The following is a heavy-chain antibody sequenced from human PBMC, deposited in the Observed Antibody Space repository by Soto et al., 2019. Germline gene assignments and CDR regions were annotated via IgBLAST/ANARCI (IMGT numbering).Heavy chain of an antibody. V-gene: IGHV3-48*01. CDR1: GFTFSSYS. J-gene: IGHJ6*03. Sequence: GGSLRLSCAASGFTFSSYSMNWVRQAPGKGLEWVSYISSSSSTIYYADSVKGRFTISRDNAKNSLYLQMNSLRAEDTAVYYCARDHRKDIVVVPAAMSRSGYYYYYMDVWGKGTTVTVSS. CDR3: ARDHRKDIVVVPAAMSRSGYYYYYMDV. CDR2: ISSSSSTI. D-gene: IGHD2-2*01.